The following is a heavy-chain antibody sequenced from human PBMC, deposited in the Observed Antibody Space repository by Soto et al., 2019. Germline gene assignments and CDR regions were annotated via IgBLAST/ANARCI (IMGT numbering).Heavy chain of an antibody. Sequence: SETLSLTCAVYGGSFSGYYWSWIRQPPGKGLEWIGEINHSGSTNYKPSLKRRVTISVDAAKNQFSLQLSSVTAADTAVYYCARGFGGYWGQGTMVT. CDR2: INHSGST. CDR1: GGSFSGYY. D-gene: IGHD3-16*01. CDR3: ARGFGGY. J-gene: IGHJ4*02. V-gene: IGHV4-34*01.